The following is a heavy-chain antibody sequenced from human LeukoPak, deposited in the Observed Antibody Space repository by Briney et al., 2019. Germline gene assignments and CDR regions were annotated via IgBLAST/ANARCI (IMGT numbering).Heavy chain of an antibody. CDR1: GGSISSSSYY. D-gene: IGHD3-22*01. Sequence: SETLSLTCTVSGGSISSSSYYWGWIRQPPGKGLEWIGSIYYSGSTYYNPSLKSRVTISVDTSKNQFSLKLSSVTAADTAVYYCARHGDSSGYYGFYWGQGTLVTVSS. CDR2: IYYSGST. CDR3: ARHGDSSGYYGFY. V-gene: IGHV4-39*01. J-gene: IGHJ4*02.